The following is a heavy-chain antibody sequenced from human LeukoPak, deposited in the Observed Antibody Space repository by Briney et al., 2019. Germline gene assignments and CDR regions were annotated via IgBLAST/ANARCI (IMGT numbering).Heavy chain of an antibody. CDR1: GFTFSTSW. Sequence: GGSLRLSCAASGFTFSTSWTHWVRQAPGKGLVWVSPISSDGSTIIYADSVKGRFTISRDNAKSTLYLQMNSLRAEDTAVYYCARRSASGSYYFFDYWGQGTLVTVSS. CDR3: ARRSASGSYYFFDY. V-gene: IGHV3-74*01. J-gene: IGHJ4*02. D-gene: IGHD3-10*01. CDR2: ISSDGSTI.